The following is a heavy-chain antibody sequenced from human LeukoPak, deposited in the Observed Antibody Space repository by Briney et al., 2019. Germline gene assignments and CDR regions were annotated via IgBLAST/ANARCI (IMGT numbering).Heavy chain of an antibody. CDR1: GYSLIHSG. D-gene: IGHD2-2*01. CDR3: AKGGSTRPWSFDI. CDR2: ISFKHGNT. V-gene: IGHV1-18*01. Sequence: ASVKVSCKASGYSLIHSGISWARQAPGQPLDRMGWISFKHGNTNSAQPHPRTDTITTDTSTSTAYMELMSLSSDDTAVYYCAKGGSTRPWSFDIWGQGTMVTVSS. J-gene: IGHJ3*02.